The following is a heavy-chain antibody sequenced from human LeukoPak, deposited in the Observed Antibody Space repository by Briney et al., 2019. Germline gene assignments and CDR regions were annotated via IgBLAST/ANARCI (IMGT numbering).Heavy chain of an antibody. Sequence: SETLSLTCAVYGGSFSGYYWSWIRQPPGKGLEWIGEINHSGSTNYNPSLKSRVTISIDTSKNQFSLKLSSVTAADTAVYYCARGGGSFGYYFDYWGQGTLVTVSS. CDR2: INHSGST. V-gene: IGHV4-34*01. CDR1: GGSFSGYY. CDR3: ARGGGSFGYYFDY. D-gene: IGHD1-26*01. J-gene: IGHJ4*02.